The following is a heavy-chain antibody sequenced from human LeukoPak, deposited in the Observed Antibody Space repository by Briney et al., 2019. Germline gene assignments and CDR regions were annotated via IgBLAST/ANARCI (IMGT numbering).Heavy chain of an antibody. V-gene: IGHV4-30-2*01. CDR3: ARVHLGYCSSTSCFWFDP. CDR2: IYHSGST. Sequence: SETLSLTCAVSGGSISSGGYSWSWIRQPPGKGLEWIGYIYHSGSTYYNPSLKSRVTISVDRSKNQFSLKLSSVTAADTAVYYCARVHLGYCSSTSCFWFDPWGQETLVTVSS. CDR1: GGSISSGGYS. D-gene: IGHD2-2*01. J-gene: IGHJ5*02.